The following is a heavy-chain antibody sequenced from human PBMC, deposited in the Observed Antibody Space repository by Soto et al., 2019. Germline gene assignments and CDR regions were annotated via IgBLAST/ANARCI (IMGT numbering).Heavy chain of an antibody. CDR1: GFTFSNAW. J-gene: IGHJ4*02. D-gene: IGHD5-12*01. CDR3: TAAHPRGPDY. Sequence: EVQLVESGGGFVKPGESLRVSCAASGFTFSNAWMNWVRQAPGKGLEWVGQVRSKTDGGTTFYPAPVKGRFIISSDDSRDTLYLQMTSLKAEDTAVYYCTAAHPRGPDYLGQGTRVTFSS. CDR2: VRSKTDGGTT. V-gene: IGHV3-15*01.